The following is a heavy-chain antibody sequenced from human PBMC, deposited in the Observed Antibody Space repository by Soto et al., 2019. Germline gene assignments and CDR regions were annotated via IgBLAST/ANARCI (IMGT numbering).Heavy chain of an antibody. CDR1: GGSFSGYY. V-gene: IGHV4-34*01. CDR3: ARGLGRDGYNLGDYFDY. CDR2: INHSGST. Sequence: QVQLQQWGAGLLKPSETLSLTCAVYGGSFSGYYWSWIRQPPGKGLEWIGEINHSGSTNYNPSLKSRVTISVDPSKNQFSLKLSSVTAADTAVYYCARGLGRDGYNLGDYFDYWGQGTLVTVSS. J-gene: IGHJ4*02. D-gene: IGHD5-12*01.